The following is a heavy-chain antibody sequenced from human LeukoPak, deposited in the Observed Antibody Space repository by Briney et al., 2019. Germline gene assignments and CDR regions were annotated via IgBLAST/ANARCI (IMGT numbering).Heavy chain of an antibody. Sequence: SETLSLTCTVSGGFISSYYWSWIRQPPGKGLEWIGYIYYSGSTNYNPSLKSRVTISVDTSKNQFSLKLSSVTAADTAVYYCASSIRGYFQHWGQGTLVTVSS. V-gene: IGHV4-59*01. CDR3: ASSIRGYFQH. CDR1: GGFISSYY. J-gene: IGHJ1*01. CDR2: IYYSGST.